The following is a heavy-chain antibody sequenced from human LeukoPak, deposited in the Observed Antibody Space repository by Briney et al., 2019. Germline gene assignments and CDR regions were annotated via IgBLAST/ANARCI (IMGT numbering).Heavy chain of an antibody. V-gene: IGHV4-4*07. D-gene: IGHD2-2*01. CDR3: ARSVVVVPAYPKNYYYYYMDV. CDR1: GGSISSYY. J-gene: IGHJ6*03. Sequence: SETLSFTCTVSGGSISSYYWSWIRQPAGKGLEWIGRIYTSGSTNYNPSLKSRVTMSVDTSKNQFSLKLSSVTAADTAVYYCARSVVVVPAYPKNYYYYYMDVWGKGTTVTVSS. CDR2: IYTSGST.